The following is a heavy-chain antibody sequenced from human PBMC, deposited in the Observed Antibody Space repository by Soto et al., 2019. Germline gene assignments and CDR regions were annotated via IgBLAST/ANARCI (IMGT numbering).Heavy chain of an antibody. D-gene: IGHD3-22*01. V-gene: IGHV4-59*01. CDR3: SMAYYDTNGYSIDT. J-gene: IGHJ5*02. CDR1: GVSMNRYY. Sequence: SETLSLTCTGSGVSMNRYYWSWIRQPPGKGLEWLGYIYDGDSANYNPSLKSRVIISVDMSKNQFYLRLTSVTAADTAVYYFSMAYYDTNGYSIDTWGQRTLVTVSA. CDR2: IYDGDSA.